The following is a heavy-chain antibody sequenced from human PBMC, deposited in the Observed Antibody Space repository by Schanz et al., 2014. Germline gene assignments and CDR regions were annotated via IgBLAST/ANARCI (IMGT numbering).Heavy chain of an antibody. CDR3: ARLDSSSWYPRY. CDR2: ISSSGSTI. Sequence: QVQLVESGGGLVKPGGSLRLSCAASGFTFSDYYMSWIRQAPGKGLEWVSYISSSGSTIYYADSVKGRFTISRDNGKKSMYLQMNSLRAEDTAVYYCARLDSSSWYPRYWGQGTLVTGSS. J-gene: IGHJ4*02. V-gene: IGHV3-11*01. D-gene: IGHD6-13*01. CDR1: GFTFSDYY.